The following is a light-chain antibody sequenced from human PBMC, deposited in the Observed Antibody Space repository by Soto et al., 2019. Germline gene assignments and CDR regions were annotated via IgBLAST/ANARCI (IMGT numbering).Light chain of an antibody. J-gene: IGKJ1*01. V-gene: IGKV1-5*03. CDR1: QTISSW. CDR2: KAS. CDR3: QHYNSYSEA. Sequence: DIQMTPSPSTLSASVGDRVTTTCRASQTISSWLAWYQQKPGKAPKLLIYKASTLKSGVPSRFSGSGSGTEFTLTISSLQPDDFATYYCQHYNSYSEAFGQGTKVDIK.